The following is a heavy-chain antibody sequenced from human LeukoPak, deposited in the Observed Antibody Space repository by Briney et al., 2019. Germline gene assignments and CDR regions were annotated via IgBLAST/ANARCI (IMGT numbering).Heavy chain of an antibody. Sequence: GGSLRLSCAASGFTFSGYAMSWVRQAPGKGLEWVSAISGSGGSTYYADSVKGRFTISRDNSKNTLYLQMNSLRAEDTAVYYCAKDRNYYDSSGLLDYWGQGTLVTVSS. CDR3: AKDRNYYDSSGLLDY. V-gene: IGHV3-23*01. D-gene: IGHD3-22*01. CDR2: ISGSGGST. J-gene: IGHJ4*02. CDR1: GFTFSGYA.